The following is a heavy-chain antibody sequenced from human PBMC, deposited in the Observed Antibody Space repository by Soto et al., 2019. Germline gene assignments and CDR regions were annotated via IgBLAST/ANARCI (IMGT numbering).Heavy chain of an antibody. J-gene: IGHJ4*02. V-gene: IGHV3-7*01. Sequence: GGSLRLSCAASGFTFSSYWMSWVRQAPGKGLEWVANIKQDGSEKYYVDSVKGRFTISRDNAKNSLYLQMNSLRAEDTAVYYCARDPWTYYDYIWGSSGGGFDYWGQGTLVTVSS. CDR2: IKQDGSEK. CDR3: ARDPWTYYDYIWGSSGGGFDY. D-gene: IGHD3-16*01. CDR1: GFTFSSYW.